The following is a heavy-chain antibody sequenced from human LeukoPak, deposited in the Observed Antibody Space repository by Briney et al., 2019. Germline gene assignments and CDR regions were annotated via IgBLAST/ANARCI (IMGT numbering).Heavy chain of an antibody. Sequence: GGSLRLSCAASGFTFSSYGMHWVRQAPGKGLEWVAFIRHDGSNKYYADSVKGRFTISRDNSKNTLYLQMNSLRAEDTAVYYCAKSTMVRGVISYAGYYGMDVWGQGTTVTVSS. D-gene: IGHD3-10*01. CDR1: GFTFSSYG. J-gene: IGHJ6*02. V-gene: IGHV3-30*02. CDR3: AKSTMVRGVISYAGYYGMDV. CDR2: IRHDGSNK.